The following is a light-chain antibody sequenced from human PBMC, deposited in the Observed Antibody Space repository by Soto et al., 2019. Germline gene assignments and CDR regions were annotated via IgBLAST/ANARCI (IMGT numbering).Light chain of an antibody. V-gene: IGKV1-33*01. CDR2: DAS. CDR3: QHHGNFPYT. J-gene: IGKJ2*01. Sequence: DIQMTQSPSSLPASVGDRVIITCQASRDINRYLNWYQQKPGKAPKLLIYDASNLETGVPSRFSGSGSGTDFTFTISSLQPEDVATYYCQHHGNFPYTFGQGTKLGIK. CDR1: RDINRY.